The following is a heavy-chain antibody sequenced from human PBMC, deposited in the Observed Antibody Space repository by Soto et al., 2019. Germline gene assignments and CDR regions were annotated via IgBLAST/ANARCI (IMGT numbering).Heavy chain of an antibody. CDR1: GFTFSSYG. CDR2: IWYDESNL. Sequence: PGGSLRLSCAASGFTFSSYGMHWVRQAPGKGLEWEAVIWYDESNLFYSDSVKGRFTISRDNSKNTLYLQMNSLRAEDTAVYYCARDRGRRKDYYFWSGYFGGRYYYYYYGMDVWGQGTTVTVSS. V-gene: IGHV3-33*01. CDR3: ARDRGRRKDYYFWSGYFGGRYYYYYYGMDV. D-gene: IGHD3-3*01. J-gene: IGHJ6*02.